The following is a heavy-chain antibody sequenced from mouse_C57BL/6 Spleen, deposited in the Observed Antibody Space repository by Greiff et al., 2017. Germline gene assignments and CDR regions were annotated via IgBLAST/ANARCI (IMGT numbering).Heavy chain of an antibody. V-gene: IGHV1-55*01. J-gene: IGHJ2*01. CDR3: AKYDYGSSYPLDY. CDR2: IYPGSGST. CDR1: GYTFTSYW. Sequence: QVQLQQPGAELVKPGASVKMSCKASGYTFTSYWITWVKQRPGQGLEWIGDIYPGSGSTNYNEKFKGKATLTVDTSSSTAYMQLSSLTSLDSAVFYGAKYDYGSSYPLDYWGQGTTLTVSS. D-gene: IGHD1-1*01.